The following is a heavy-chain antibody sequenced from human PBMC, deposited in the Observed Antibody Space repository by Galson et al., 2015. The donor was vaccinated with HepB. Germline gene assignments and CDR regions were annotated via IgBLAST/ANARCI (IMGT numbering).Heavy chain of an antibody. CDR3: ATSAGGYYDSSGSR. CDR2: ISGSGGST. Sequence: SLRLSCAASGFTFSSYAMSWVRQAPGKGLEWVSAISGSGGSTYYADSVKGRFTISRDNSKNTLYLQMNSLRAEDTAVYYCATSAGGYYDSSGSRWGQGTLVTVSS. D-gene: IGHD3-22*01. V-gene: IGHV3-23*01. J-gene: IGHJ4*02. CDR1: GFTFSSYA.